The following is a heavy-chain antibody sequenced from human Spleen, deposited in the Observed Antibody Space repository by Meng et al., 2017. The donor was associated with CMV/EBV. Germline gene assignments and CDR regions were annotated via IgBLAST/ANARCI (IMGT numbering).Heavy chain of an antibody. J-gene: IGHJ4*02. CDR1: GFTFTSSA. CDR2: IVVGSGNT. D-gene: IGHD1-1*01. V-gene: IGHV1-58*01. Sequence: SVKVSCKASGFTFTSSAVQWVRQARGQRLEWIGWIVVGSGNTNYAQKFQGRVTITADKSTSTAYMELSSLRSEDTAVYYCARDRLQHFDYWGQGTLVTVSS. CDR3: ARDRLQHFDY.